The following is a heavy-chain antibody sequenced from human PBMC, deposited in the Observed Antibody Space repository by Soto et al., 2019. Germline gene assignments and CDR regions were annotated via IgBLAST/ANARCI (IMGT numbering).Heavy chain of an antibody. V-gene: IGHV1-24*01. CDR3: ASPGIAAAGWFRDAFDI. CDR2: FDPEDGET. CDR1: GYTLTELS. J-gene: IGHJ3*02. D-gene: IGHD6-13*01. Sequence: ASAKVSCKVSGYTLTELSMHWVRQAPGKGLEWMGGFDPEDGETIYAQKFQGRVTMTRDTSISTAYMELSSLRSEDTAVYYCASPGIAAAGWFRDAFDIWGQGTMVTVSS.